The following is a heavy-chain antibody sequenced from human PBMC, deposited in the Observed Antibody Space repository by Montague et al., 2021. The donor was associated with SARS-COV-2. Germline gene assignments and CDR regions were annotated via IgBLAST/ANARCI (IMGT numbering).Heavy chain of an antibody. V-gene: IGHV4-61*08. CDR3: ARAPSYIGVTVYAIGAFDI. CDR2: IYYSGST. CDR1: GGSVSSGGYY. D-gene: IGHD2-8*01. Sequence: SETLSLTCTVSGGSVSSGGYYWSWIRQPPGKGLEWIGYIYYSGSTYYNPSLKSRVTISVDTSKNQFSLKLSSVTAADTAVYYCARAPSYIGVTVYAIGAFDIWGQGTLVTVSS. J-gene: IGHJ3*02.